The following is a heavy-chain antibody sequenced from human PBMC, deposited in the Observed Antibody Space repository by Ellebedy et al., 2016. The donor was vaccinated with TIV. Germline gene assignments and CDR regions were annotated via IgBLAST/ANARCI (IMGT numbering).Heavy chain of an antibody. CDR1: GFTFSDYK. D-gene: IGHD3-10*02. V-gene: IGHV3-21*01. CDR3: ARGPRDHDYVYYKDV. J-gene: IGHJ6*03. CDR2: ISGSSDYI. Sequence: GESLKISCAASGFTFSDYKMNWVRQAPGKGLEWVPSISGSSDYIFYADSVKGRFTISRDNAKNSLYLQMNSLRAEETALYYCARGPRDHDYVYYKDVWGKGTTVTVSS.